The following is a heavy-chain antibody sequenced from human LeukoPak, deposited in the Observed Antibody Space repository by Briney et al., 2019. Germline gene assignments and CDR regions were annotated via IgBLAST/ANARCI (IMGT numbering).Heavy chain of an antibody. CDR3: AKERITMVRGVITTSYYYYGMDV. J-gene: IGHJ6*02. D-gene: IGHD3-10*01. CDR1: GGSISSSCYY. V-gene: IGHV4-39*01. CDR2: NYYSGST. Sequence: PETLSLTCTVSGGSISSSCYYWGWIRQPPGKGLEGFGSNYYSGSTYYNPSLECRVPISVDTSKNQFSLKLNSVTAAETAVYYCAKERITMVRGVITTSYYYYGMDVWGQGTTVTVSS.